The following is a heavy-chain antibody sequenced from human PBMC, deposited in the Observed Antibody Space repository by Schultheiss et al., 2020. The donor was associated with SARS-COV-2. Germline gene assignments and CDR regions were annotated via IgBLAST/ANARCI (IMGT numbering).Heavy chain of an antibody. J-gene: IGHJ6*02. CDR2: IYYSGST. Sequence: SETLSLTCAVYGGSFSGYYWSWIRQPPGKGLEWIGSIYYSGSTYYNPSLKSRVTISVDTSKNQFFLKLSSVTAADTAVYYCARESFSVTMGPGTKFYYYYGMDVWGQGTTVTVSS. V-gene: IGHV4-34*01. CDR1: GGSFSGYY. D-gene: IGHD3-10*01. CDR3: ARESFSVTMGPGTKFYYYYGMDV.